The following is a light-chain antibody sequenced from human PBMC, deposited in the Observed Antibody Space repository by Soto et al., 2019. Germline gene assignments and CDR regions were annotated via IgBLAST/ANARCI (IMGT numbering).Light chain of an antibody. CDR3: SSYTTSSTLV. J-gene: IGLJ2*01. Sequence: QSVLTQPASVSGSPGQSITISCTGTSSDVGGHNYVSWYQQHPGKAPKLMIYGVSNRPSGVSNRFSGSKSGNTASLTISGLQAEDEADYYCSSYTTSSTLVFGGGTKLTVL. CDR2: GVS. V-gene: IGLV2-14*01. CDR1: SSDVGGHNY.